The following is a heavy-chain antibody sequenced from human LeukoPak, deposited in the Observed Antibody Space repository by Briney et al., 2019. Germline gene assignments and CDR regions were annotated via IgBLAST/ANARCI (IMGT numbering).Heavy chain of an antibody. V-gene: IGHV4-59*01. D-gene: IGHD1-26*01. J-gene: IGHJ4*02. CDR2: IYYSGGT. CDR1: GGSISSYY. Sequence: PSETLSLTCTVSGGSISSYYWSWIRQPPGKGLEWIGYIYYSGGTNYNPSLKSRVTISVDTSKSQFSLKLSSVTAADTAIYYCARNIVGPRQVDYWGQGTLVTVSS. CDR3: ARNIVGPRQVDY.